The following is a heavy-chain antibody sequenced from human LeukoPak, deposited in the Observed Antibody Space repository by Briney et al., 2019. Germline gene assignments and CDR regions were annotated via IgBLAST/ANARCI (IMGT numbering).Heavy chain of an antibody. CDR1: GFTFSSYS. D-gene: IGHD6-19*01. V-gene: IGHV3-21*01. J-gene: IGHJ4*02. Sequence: GGSLRLSCAASGFTFSSYSMKWVRQAPGKGLEWVSSISSSSSYIYYADSVKGRFTISRDNAKNSLYLQMNSLRAEDTAVYYCARSSSGWSFDYWGQGTLVTVSS. CDR2: ISSSSSYI. CDR3: ARSSSGWSFDY.